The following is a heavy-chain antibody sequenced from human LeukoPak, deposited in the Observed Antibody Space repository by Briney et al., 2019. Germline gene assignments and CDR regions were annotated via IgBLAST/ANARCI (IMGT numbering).Heavy chain of an antibody. J-gene: IGHJ4*02. CDR2: IIPIFGTA. CDR1: GYTFTSYD. D-gene: IGHD6-13*01. Sequence: SVKVSCKASGYTFTSYDISWVRQAPGQGLEWMGGIIPIFGTANYAQKFQGRVTITADESTSTAYMELSSLRSEDTAVYYCASTYSSRPYWGQGTLVTVSS. V-gene: IGHV1-69*13. CDR3: ASTYSSRPY.